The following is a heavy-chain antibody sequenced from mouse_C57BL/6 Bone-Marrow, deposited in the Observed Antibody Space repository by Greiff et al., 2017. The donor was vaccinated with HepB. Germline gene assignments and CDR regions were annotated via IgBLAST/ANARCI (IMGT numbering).Heavy chain of an antibody. V-gene: IGHV1-74*01. Sequence: QVHVKQPGAELVKPGASVKVSCKASGYTFTSYWMHWVKQRPGQGLEWIGRIHPSDSDTNYNQKFKGKATLTVNKSSSTAYMQLSRLTSEDSAVYYCTIGLGRFAYWGQGTLVTVSA. D-gene: IGHD4-1*01. CDR1: GYTFTSYW. J-gene: IGHJ3*01. CDR2: IHPSDSDT. CDR3: TIGLGRFAY.